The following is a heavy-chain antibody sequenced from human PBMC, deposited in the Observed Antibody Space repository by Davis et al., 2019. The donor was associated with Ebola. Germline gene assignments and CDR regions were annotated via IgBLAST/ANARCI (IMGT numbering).Heavy chain of an antibody. V-gene: IGHV4-34*01. J-gene: IGHJ3*02. CDR3: ARGLSSSRLAFDI. CDR2: INHSGST. Sequence: MPSETLSLTCAVSGGSFSGYYWSWIRQPPGKGLEWIGEINHSGSTNYNPSIKSRVTISVDTSKNQFSLKLSSVTAADTAVYYCARGLSSSRLAFDIWGQGTMVTVSS. CDR1: GGSFSGYY. D-gene: IGHD6-6*01.